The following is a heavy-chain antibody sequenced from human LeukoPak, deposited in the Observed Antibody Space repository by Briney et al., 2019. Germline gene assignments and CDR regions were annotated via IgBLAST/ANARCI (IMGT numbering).Heavy chain of an antibody. CDR3: ARDPPSYYDIP. J-gene: IGHJ5*02. CDR1: GFTFSSYA. Sequence: SGGSLRLSCAASGFTFSSYAMHWVRQAPGKGLEWVAVISYDGSNKYYADSVKGRFTISRDNSKNTLYLQMNSLRAEDTAVYYCARDPPSYYDIPWGQGTLVTVSS. D-gene: IGHD3-9*01. V-gene: IGHV3-30*04. CDR2: ISYDGSNK.